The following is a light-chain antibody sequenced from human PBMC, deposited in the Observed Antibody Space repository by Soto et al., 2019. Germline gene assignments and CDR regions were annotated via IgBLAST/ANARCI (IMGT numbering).Light chain of an antibody. CDR1: QDISNY. V-gene: IGKV1-39*01. J-gene: IGKJ5*01. CDR2: AAS. CDR3: QQSYSTPIS. Sequence: DIQMTQSPSSLSASVGDRVTITCQASQDISNYLNWYQQKPGKAPNLLIFAASSLQSGVPSRFSGSGSGTDFTLTISSLQPEDFATYYCQQSYSTPISFGQGKRLEIK.